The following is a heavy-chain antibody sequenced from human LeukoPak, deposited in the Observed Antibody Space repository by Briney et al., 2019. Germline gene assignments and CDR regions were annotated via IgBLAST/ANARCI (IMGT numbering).Heavy chain of an antibody. CDR2: ISSSSSYI. Sequence: PGGSLRLSGAASGFSFSSYSMNWVRQAPGKGLEWVSSISSSSSYIYYADSVKGRFTISRDNAKNSLSLQMNSLRAEDTAVYYCARGGVDVVVVAGLLFDIWGQGTMVTVSS. J-gene: IGHJ3*02. V-gene: IGHV3-21*01. D-gene: IGHD2-15*01. CDR1: GFSFSSYS. CDR3: ARGGVDVVVVAGLLFDI.